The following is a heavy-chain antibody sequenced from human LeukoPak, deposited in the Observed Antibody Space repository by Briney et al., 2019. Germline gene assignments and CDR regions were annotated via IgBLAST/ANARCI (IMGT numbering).Heavy chain of an antibody. Sequence: PGGSLRLSCAASVCTLSSYAMRRVRQAPGKGLEWVSAISDSGTGTYYADSVKGRFTISRDNSKNTLYMQMNSLRAEDTAVYYCANAPTSIWFGENLDFRGQGTLVTVSS. CDR1: VCTLSSYA. CDR3: ANAPTSIWFGENLDF. J-gene: IGHJ4*02. CDR2: ISDSGTGT. D-gene: IGHD3-10*01. V-gene: IGHV3-23*01.